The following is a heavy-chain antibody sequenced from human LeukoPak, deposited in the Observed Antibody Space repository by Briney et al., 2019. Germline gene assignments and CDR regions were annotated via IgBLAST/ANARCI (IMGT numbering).Heavy chain of an antibody. CDR3: ARGRRDLLRLGELIRNWFHP. D-gene: IGHD3-16*01. V-gene: IGHV4-34*01. CDR1: GGSFSGYY. Sequence: KPSETLSLTCAVYGGSFSGYYWSWIRQPPGKGLEWIGEINHSGSTNYNPSLKSRVTISVDTSKNQFSLKLSSVTAADTAVYYCARGRRDLLRLGELIRNWFHPWGQGTLVTVSS. J-gene: IGHJ5*02. CDR2: INHSGST.